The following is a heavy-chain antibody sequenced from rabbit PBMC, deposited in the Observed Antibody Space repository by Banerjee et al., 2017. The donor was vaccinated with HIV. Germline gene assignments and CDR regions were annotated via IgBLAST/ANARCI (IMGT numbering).Heavy chain of an antibody. V-gene: IGHV1S40*01. J-gene: IGHJ3*01. CDR3: ARSLSSDSSYYDL. D-gene: IGHD8-1*01. CDR1: GFSFSSYYY. CDR2: IYGGSSGST. Sequence: QSLEESGGDLVKPGASLTLTCTASGFSFSSYYYMCWVRQAPGKGLEWIACIYGGSSGSTYYASWAKGRFTISKTSSTTVTLQMTSLTAADTATYFCARSLSSDSSYYDLWGQGTLVTVS.